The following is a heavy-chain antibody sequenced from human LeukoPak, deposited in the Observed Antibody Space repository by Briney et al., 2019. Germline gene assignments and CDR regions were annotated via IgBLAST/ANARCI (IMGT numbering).Heavy chain of an antibody. CDR3: ARGVWDIVVVPAASAAFDI. J-gene: IGHJ3*02. Sequence: PGGSLRLSCAASGFTFSSYSMNWVRQAPGKGLEWVSSISSSSSYIYYADSVKGRFTISRDNAKNSLYLQMNSLRAEDTAVYYCARGVWDIVVVPAASAAFDIWGQGTMVTVSS. D-gene: IGHD2-2*01. V-gene: IGHV3-21*01. CDR2: ISSSSSYI. CDR1: GFTFSSYS.